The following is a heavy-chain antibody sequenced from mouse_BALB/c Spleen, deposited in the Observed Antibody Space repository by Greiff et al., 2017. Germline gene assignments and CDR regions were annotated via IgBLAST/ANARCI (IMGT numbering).Heavy chain of an antibody. CDR2: ISYSGST. J-gene: IGHJ1*01. Sequence: EVKLVESGPGLVKPSQSLSLTCTVTGYSITSDYAWNWIRQFPGNKLEWMGYISYSGSTSYNPSLKSRISITRDTSKNQFFLQLNSVTTEDTATYYCASGDWYFDVWGAGTTVTVSS. CDR3: ASGDWYFDV. V-gene: IGHV3-2*02. CDR1: GYSITSDYA.